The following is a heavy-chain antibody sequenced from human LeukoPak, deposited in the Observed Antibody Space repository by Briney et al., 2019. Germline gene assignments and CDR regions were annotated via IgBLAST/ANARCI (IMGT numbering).Heavy chain of an antibody. Sequence: GESLKISCKASGYTFTNYWIGWVRQMPGKGLEWMGIIYPGDSDTRYSPSFQGQVTISADKSISTAYLQWSSLKASDTAMYYCARQRGYSGSYSDYWGQGTLVTVSS. D-gene: IGHD1-26*01. J-gene: IGHJ4*02. CDR3: ARQRGYSGSYSDY. CDR1: GYTFTNYW. V-gene: IGHV5-51*01. CDR2: IYPGDSDT.